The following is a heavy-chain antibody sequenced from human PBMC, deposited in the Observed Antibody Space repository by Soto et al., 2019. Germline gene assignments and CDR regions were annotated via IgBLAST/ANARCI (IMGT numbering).Heavy chain of an antibody. Sequence: QVQLVQSGAEVKKPGSSVKVSCKASGGTFSSYAISWVRQAPGQGLEWMGGIIPIFGTANYAQKFKGRVTITADESTSTAYMELSSLRSEDTAVYYCARNYYGSGSYYPDYYYGMDVWGQGTTVTVSS. CDR2: IIPIFGTA. CDR1: GGTFSSYA. D-gene: IGHD3-10*01. J-gene: IGHJ6*02. V-gene: IGHV1-69*01. CDR3: ARNYYGSGSYYPDYYYGMDV.